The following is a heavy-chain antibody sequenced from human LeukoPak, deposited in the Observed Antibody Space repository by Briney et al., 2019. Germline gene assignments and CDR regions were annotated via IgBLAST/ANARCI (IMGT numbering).Heavy chain of an antibody. CDR3: ATTRRLLWFGEPRVLGSDWFDP. V-gene: IGHV4-34*08. D-gene: IGHD3-10*01. Sequence: GSLRLSCEASGFRFSASSMNWVRQPPGKGLEWIGEINHSGSTNYNPSLKSRVTISVGTSKNQFSLKLSSVTAADTAVYYCATTRRLLWFGEPRVLGSDWFDPWGQGTLVTVSS. CDR2: INHSGST. J-gene: IGHJ5*02. CDR1: GFRFSASS.